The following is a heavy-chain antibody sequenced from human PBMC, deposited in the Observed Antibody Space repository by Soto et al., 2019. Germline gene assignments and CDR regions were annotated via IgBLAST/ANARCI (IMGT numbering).Heavy chain of an antibody. J-gene: IGHJ6*02. CDR1: GFPFSNYY. Sequence: EAQLLESGGGLVQPGGSLRLSCVASGFPFSNYYMDWVRQAPGKGLEWVAVISGSEDNIHYADSVKGRFTISRDNSMNTLYLQMNSLRADDTAIYYCAKDLHWFAMDVWGQGTTVTVSS. V-gene: IGHV3-23*01. D-gene: IGHD3-10*01. CDR2: ISGSEDNI. CDR3: AKDLHWFAMDV.